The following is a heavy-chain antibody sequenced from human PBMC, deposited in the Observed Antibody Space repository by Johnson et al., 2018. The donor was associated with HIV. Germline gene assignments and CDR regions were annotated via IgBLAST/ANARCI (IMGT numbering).Heavy chain of an antibody. CDR2: IRYDGSNK. Sequence: QMQLVESGGGVVQPGGSLRLSCAASGFTFSSYGMHWVRQAPGKGLEWVAFIRYDGSNKYYADSVRGRFTISRDNSKNTLYLQMNSLRAEDTAVYYCAKDRQGGPRDAFDIWGQGTMVTVSS. J-gene: IGHJ3*02. D-gene: IGHD3-16*01. CDR1: GFTFSSYG. V-gene: IGHV3-30*02. CDR3: AKDRQGGPRDAFDI.